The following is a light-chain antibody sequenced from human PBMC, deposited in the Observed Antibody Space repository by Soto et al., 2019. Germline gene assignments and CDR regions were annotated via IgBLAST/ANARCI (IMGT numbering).Light chain of an antibody. CDR2: DDA. J-gene: IGLJ2*01. Sequence: SYVLTQPPSVSVAPGQTASIPCGGNNIGTKTVHWYQQKPGQAPMLVVYDDADRPSGIPERFSGSNSGNTATLTITRVEAGDEAAYYCQVGDVSHEHHLFGGGTKLTVL. V-gene: IGLV3-21*02. CDR1: NIGTKT. CDR3: QVGDVSHEHHL.